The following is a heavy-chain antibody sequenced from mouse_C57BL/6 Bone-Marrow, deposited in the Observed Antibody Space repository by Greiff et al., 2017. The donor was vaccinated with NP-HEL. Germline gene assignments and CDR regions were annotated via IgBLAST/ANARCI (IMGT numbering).Heavy chain of an antibody. CDR3: ARGLGRDYYAMDY. CDR2: TFYSGIT. D-gene: IGHD4-1*01. V-gene: IGHV3-3*01. CDR1: GFSINSDCY. J-gene: IGHJ4*01. Sequence: EVKLQESGPSLVRPSQTLSLTCTVTGFSINSDCYWIWIRPFPGNNLDYIGFTFYSGITYYNPSLESRTYITRDTSKNQFSLKLSSVTTEDTATYYCARGLGRDYYAMDYWGQGTSVTVSS.